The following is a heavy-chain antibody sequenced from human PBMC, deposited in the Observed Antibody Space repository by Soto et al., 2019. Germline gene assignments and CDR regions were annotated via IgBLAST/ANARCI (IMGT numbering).Heavy chain of an antibody. Sequence: ASVKVSCKASGGTFSSYAISWVRQAPGQGLEWMGGIIPIFGTANYAQKFQGRVTITADESTSTAYMELSSLRSEDTAVYYCARKRPTVTTELDYYYGMDVWGQGTTVTVSS. CDR2: IIPIFGTA. J-gene: IGHJ6*02. CDR1: GGTFSSYA. V-gene: IGHV1-69*13. D-gene: IGHD4-17*01. CDR3: ARKRPTVTTELDYYYGMDV.